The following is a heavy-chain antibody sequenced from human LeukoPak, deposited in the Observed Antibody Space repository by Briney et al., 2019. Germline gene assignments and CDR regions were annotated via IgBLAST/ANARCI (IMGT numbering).Heavy chain of an antibody. Sequence: PGGSLRLSCAASGFTFSSYSMNWVRQAPGKGLEWVSYISSSSSTIYYADSVKGRFTISRDNAKNSLYLQMNSLRAEDTAVYYCARNAMVRDYYYYYYMDVWGKGTTVTVSS. CDR3: ARNAMVRDYYYYYYMDV. D-gene: IGHD3-10*01. CDR2: ISSSSSTI. CDR1: GFTFSSYS. J-gene: IGHJ6*03. V-gene: IGHV3-48*01.